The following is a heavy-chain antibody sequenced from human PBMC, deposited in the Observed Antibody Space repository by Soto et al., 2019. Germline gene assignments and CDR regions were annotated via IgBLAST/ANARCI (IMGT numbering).Heavy chain of an antibody. V-gene: IGHV5-51*01. Sequence: EVQLVQSGAEVKKPGESLKISCKGSGYWFNSYWIAWVRQMPGKGLEWMGIIYPGDSDTRYSPSFQGQVTISADKSLNTAYLQWSSLRASDSAIYYCARPGAREWEPFDYWGQGTLVTVSS. D-gene: IGHD1-26*01. J-gene: IGHJ4*02. CDR1: GYWFNSYW. CDR3: ARPGAREWEPFDY. CDR2: IYPGDSDT.